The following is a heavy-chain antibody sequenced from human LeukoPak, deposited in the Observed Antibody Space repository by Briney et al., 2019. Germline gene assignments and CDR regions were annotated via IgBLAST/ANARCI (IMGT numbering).Heavy chain of an antibody. J-gene: IGHJ6*03. V-gene: IGHV1-24*01. CDR2: FDPEDGET. D-gene: IGHD2-2*01. Sequence: ASVKVSCKVSGYTLTELSMHWVRQAPGKGLEWMGGFDPEDGETIYAQKFQGRVTLTEDTSTDTAYMELSSLRSADTAMYYCAINTFCSSNSCWGNYYYYYMDVWGKGTTVTVSS. CDR1: GYTLTELS. CDR3: AINTFCSSNSCWGNYYYYYMDV.